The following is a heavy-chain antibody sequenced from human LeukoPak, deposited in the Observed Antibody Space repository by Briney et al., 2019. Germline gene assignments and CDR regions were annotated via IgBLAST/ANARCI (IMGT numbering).Heavy chain of an antibody. CDR2: INPSGGST. CDR1: GYSFTSYY. CDR3: ASARDSGSYPSPFDY. Sequence: ASVKVSCKTSGYSFTSYYMHWVRQAPGQGLEWMGIINPSGGSTTYAQKFQGRLTMTSDTSTSTVYMELSSLRSDDTAVYYCASARDSGSYPSPFDYWGQGTLVTVSS. D-gene: IGHD1-26*01. J-gene: IGHJ4*02. V-gene: IGHV1-46*01.